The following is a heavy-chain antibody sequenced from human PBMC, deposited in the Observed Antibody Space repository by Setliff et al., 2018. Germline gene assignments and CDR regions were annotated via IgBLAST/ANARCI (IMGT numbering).Heavy chain of an antibody. D-gene: IGHD5-18*01. J-gene: IGHJ6*03. Sequence: ASVKVSCKASGYTFTSYDINWVRQATGQGLEWMGWMNPNSGNTGYAQKFQGRVTMTRNTSISTAYMELSSLRSEDTAVYYCARGGDTAMVNPDYYYYYYMDVWGKGTTVT. CDR3: ARGGDTAMVNPDYYYYYYMDV. V-gene: IGHV1-8*02. CDR2: MNPNSGNT. CDR1: GYTFTSYD.